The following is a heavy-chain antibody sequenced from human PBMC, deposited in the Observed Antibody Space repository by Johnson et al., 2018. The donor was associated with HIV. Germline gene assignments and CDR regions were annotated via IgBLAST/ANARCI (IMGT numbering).Heavy chain of an antibody. D-gene: IGHD1-26*01. J-gene: IGHJ3*02. CDR1: GLTFSNYG. CDR3: ARDHVGPPADDAFDI. CDR2: ISYDGSNK. Sequence: VQLVESGGGVVHPGRSLRLSCAASGLTFSNYGMHWVRQAPGKGLEWVAVISYDGSNKYYADSVKGRFTISRDNSKNTLYLQMSSLRAEDTAVYYCARDHVGPPADDAFDIWGQGTMVTVSS. V-gene: IGHV3-30*03.